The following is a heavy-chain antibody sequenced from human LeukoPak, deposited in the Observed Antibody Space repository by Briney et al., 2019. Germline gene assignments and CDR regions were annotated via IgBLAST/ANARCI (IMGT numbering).Heavy chain of an antibody. CDR1: GDSINNNNYY. CDR2: IYYNGRT. Sequence: PSETLSLTCTVSGDSINNNNYYWGWIRQPPGEGLEWIGNIYYNGRTYYSPSLKSRGTISVDTSNNQFSLKLSSVTAADTAVYYCARDGEWELDYWGQGTLVTVSS. J-gene: IGHJ4*02. D-gene: IGHD1-26*01. CDR3: ARDGEWELDY. V-gene: IGHV4-39*07.